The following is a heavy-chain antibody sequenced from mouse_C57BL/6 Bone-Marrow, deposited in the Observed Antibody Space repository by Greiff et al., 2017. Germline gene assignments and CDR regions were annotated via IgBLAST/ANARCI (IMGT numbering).Heavy chain of an antibody. J-gene: IGHJ3*01. V-gene: IGHV1-19*01. CDR2: INPYNGGT. Sequence: VQLQQSGPVLVKPGASVKMSCKASGYTFTDYYMNWVKQSHGKSLEWIGVINPYNGGTSSNQKFKGKATLTVDKSSSTAYMELNSLTSEDSAVYYCARRDYYGSSYQFAYWGQGTLVTVSA. CDR1: GYTFTDYY. CDR3: ARRDYYGSSYQFAY. D-gene: IGHD1-1*01.